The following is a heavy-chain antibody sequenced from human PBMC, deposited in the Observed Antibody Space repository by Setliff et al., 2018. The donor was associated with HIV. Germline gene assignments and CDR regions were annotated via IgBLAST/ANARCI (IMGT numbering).Heavy chain of an antibody. CDR3: VPEGRRDGYKSLAY. CDR2: ISTSGTTT. CDR1: GFIFSSHD. V-gene: IGHV3-64D*09. Sequence: PGGSLRLSCEASGFIFSSHDFHWVRQAPGKGLGYVSAISTSGTTTYYADSVKGRFTISRDNSKNMIYLQMSSLRIEDTAVYYCVPEGRRDGYKSLAYWGQGTLVTVSS. J-gene: IGHJ4*02. D-gene: IGHD5-12*01.